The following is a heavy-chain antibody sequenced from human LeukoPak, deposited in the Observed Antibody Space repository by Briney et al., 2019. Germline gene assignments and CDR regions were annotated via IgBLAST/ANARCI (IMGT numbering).Heavy chain of an antibody. D-gene: IGHD7-27*01. CDR2: IKKDGSTT. V-gene: IGHV3-74*01. CDR3: ARDRVYLGREDAFDI. J-gene: IGHJ3*02. CDR1: GFTFSSYW. Sequence: QPGGSLRLSCAASGFTFSSYWMHWVRQAPGKGLVWVSRIKKDGSTTDYADSVKGRFTISRDNSKNTLYLHMNSLRAEDTAVYYCARDRVYLGREDAFDIWGQGTMVTVSS.